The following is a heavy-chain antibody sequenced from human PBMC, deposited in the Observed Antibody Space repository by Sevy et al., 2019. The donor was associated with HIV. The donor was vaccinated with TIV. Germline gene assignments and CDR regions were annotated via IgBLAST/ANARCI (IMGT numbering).Heavy chain of an antibody. D-gene: IGHD2-2*01. CDR3: ARGVCSSTSCSVLNWFDP. Sequence: ASVKVSCKASGGTFSSYAISWVRQAPGQGLEWMGGIIPIFGTANYAQKFRGRVTITADESTSTAYMELSSLRSEDTAVYYCARGVCSSTSCSVLNWFDPWGQGTLVTVSS. CDR1: GGTFSSYA. J-gene: IGHJ5*02. V-gene: IGHV1-69*13. CDR2: IIPIFGTA.